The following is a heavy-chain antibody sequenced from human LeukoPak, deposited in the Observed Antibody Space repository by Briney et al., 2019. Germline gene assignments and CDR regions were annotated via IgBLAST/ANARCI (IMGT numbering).Heavy chain of an antibody. J-gene: IGHJ5*02. CDR1: GYTFTGYY. D-gene: IGHD2-21*02. Sequence: ASVKVSCKASGYTFTGYYIHWVRQAPGQGLEWMGWINPNSGDTNYAQNFQDRVTLSRDTSINTAYMKLTDLRSDDTAMYYCARPNGDYYNWFDPWGQGTLVTVSS. V-gene: IGHV1-2*02. CDR3: ARPNGDYYNWFDP. CDR2: INPNSGDT.